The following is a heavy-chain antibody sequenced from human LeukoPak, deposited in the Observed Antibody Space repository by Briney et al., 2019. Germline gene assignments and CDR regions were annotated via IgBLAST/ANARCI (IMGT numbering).Heavy chain of an antibody. CDR3: VKQWLRNAFDL. V-gene: IGHV4-30-4*01. D-gene: IGHD3-22*01. J-gene: IGHJ3*01. CDR1: GASISNGDYY. Sequence: PSQTLSLTCSDSGASISNGDYYWSWIRQPPGKGLEWIGYIYDGGNTYYNPSLKSRVTISVDTSKNQFSLRLRSVTAADTAVYYCVKQWLRNAFDLWGQGTMVTVSS. CDR2: IYDGGNT.